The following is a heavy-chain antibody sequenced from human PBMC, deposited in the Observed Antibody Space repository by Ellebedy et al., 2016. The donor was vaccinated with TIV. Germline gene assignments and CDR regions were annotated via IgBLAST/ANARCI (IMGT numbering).Heavy chain of an antibody. CDR3: AREFDIGQPSAFDY. CDR1: GFIFSTYT. Sequence: PGGSLRLSCAASGFIFSTYTMNWVRQAPGKGLGWVSSISSNGRHIYYADSVRARFAISRDNAGGSLWLQMTSLRAEDTALYYCAREFDIGQPSAFDYWGQGILVTVSS. CDR2: ISSNGRHI. J-gene: IGHJ4*02. D-gene: IGHD2-15*01. V-gene: IGHV3-21*01.